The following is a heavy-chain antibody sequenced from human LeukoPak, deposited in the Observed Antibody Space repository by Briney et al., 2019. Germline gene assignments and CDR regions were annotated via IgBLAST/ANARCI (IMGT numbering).Heavy chain of an antibody. CDR2: IIPIFGTA. CDR1: GGTFSSYA. Sequence: EASVKVSCKASGGTFSSYAISWVRQAPGQGLEWMGGIIPIFGTANYAQKFQGRVTMTEDTSTDTAYMELSSLRSEDTAVYYCATAIGEVLRYFDWLFDYWGQGTLVTVSS. V-gene: IGHV1-69*06. CDR3: ATAIGEVLRYFDWLFDY. D-gene: IGHD3-9*01. J-gene: IGHJ4*02.